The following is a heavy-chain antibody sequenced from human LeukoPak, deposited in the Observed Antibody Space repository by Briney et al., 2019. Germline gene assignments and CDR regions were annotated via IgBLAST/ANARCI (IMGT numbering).Heavy chain of an antibody. V-gene: IGHV3-48*01. CDR3: ARDEIAVVVVPAARSLDY. CDR1: GFTFSSYS. J-gene: IGHJ4*02. D-gene: IGHD2-2*01. CDR2: ISSSSSTI. Sequence: PGGSLRLSCAASGFTFSSYSMNWVRQAPGKGLEWVSYISSSSSTIYYADSVKGRFTISRDNAKNSLYLQMNSLRAEDTAVYYCARDEIAVVVVPAARSLDYWGQGTLVTVSS.